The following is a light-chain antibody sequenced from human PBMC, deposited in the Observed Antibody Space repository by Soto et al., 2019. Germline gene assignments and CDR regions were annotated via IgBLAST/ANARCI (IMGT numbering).Light chain of an antibody. J-gene: IGKJ4*01. Sequence: EIVMTQSPATLSGSPGDRATLACRAGQSVSRNLAWYQPKPGQTPRLLFYVATTRATGDPARLSGSGSGTEFTLTITSPQPEDFAINYFQQYKNWPLTFGGGTKGDIK. V-gene: IGKV3-15*01. CDR1: QSVSRN. CDR2: VAT. CDR3: QQYKNWPLT.